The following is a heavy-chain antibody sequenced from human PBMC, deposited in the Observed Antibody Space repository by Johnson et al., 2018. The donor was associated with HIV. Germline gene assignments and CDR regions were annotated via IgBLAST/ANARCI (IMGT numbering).Heavy chain of an antibody. D-gene: IGHD3-3*01. CDR2: ISYDGSNK. CDR3: AKDPPPNYNFWSGYPRSDAFDI. V-gene: IGHV3-30*18. CDR1: GFNFSSNG. Sequence: QVQLVESGGGVVQPGRSLRLSCAASGFNFSSNGMFWVRQAPDKGLEWVAVISYDGSNKYYADSVKGRFTISRDHSKNTLYLQMNSLRAEDTAVYYCAKDPPPNYNFWSGYPRSDAFDIWGQGTMVIVS. J-gene: IGHJ3*02.